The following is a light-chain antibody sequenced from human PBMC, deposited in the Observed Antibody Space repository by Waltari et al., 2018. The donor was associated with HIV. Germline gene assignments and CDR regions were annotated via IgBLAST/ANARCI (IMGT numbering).Light chain of an antibody. V-gene: IGKV4-1*01. CDR1: QSVFYSSNNKNY. Sequence: DIVMTQSPDSVAVSLGERATINCRSSQSVFYSSNNKNYLAWYQQKPGQSPKLLIYWASTRESGVPDRFSGSGSGTDFTLTISSLQAEDVAIYYCQQYYSTPQTFGQGTKLEIK. CDR2: WAS. J-gene: IGKJ2*01. CDR3: QQYYSTPQT.